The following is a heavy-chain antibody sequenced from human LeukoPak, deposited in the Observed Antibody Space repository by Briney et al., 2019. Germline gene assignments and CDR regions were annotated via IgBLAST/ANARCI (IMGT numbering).Heavy chain of an antibody. D-gene: IGHD2-15*01. V-gene: IGHV3-30*04. Sequence: GGSLRLSCAASGFTFSGSAVHWVRQAPGKGLEWVAVISYDGSNKYYADSVKGRFTISRDNSKNTLYLQMNSLRAEDTAVYYCARDGLAAATLHWCFDLWGRGTLVTVSS. CDR1: GFTFSGSA. CDR3: ARDGLAAATLHWCFDL. J-gene: IGHJ2*01. CDR2: ISYDGSNK.